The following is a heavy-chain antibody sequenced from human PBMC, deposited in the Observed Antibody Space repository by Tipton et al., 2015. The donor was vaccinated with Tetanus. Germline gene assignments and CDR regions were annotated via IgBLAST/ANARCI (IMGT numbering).Heavy chain of an antibody. CDR2: ISRDGSRT. CDR1: GFSFSSYW. J-gene: IGHJ4*02. CDR3: ARDPTRRFDY. D-gene: IGHD1/OR15-1a*01. Sequence: SLRLSCAVSGFSFSSYWMHWVRQAPGKGLVWVSRISRDGSRTTYADSVKGRLTISRDNAKNTLYLQMNSLRAEDTAVYYCARDPTRRFDYWGPGTLVTVSS. V-gene: IGHV3-74*01.